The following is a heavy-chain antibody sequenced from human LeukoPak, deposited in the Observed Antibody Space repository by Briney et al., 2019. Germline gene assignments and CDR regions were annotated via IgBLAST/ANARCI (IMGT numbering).Heavy chain of an antibody. CDR2: ISGSGGST. D-gene: IGHD1-26*01. V-gene: IGHV3-23*01. Sequence: GGSLRLSCAAPEFTFSSYAMSWVRQAPGKGLEWVSAISGSGGSTYYADSVKGRFTISRDNSKNTLYLQMNSLRAEDTAVYYCAKENDLVGATAAFDYWGQGTLVTVSS. CDR1: EFTFSSYA. J-gene: IGHJ4*02. CDR3: AKENDLVGATAAFDY.